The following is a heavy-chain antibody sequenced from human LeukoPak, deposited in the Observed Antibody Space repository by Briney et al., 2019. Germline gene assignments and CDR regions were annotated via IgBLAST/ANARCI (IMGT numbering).Heavy chain of an antibody. CDR3: LRTTRGGATCHYCFDY. CDR2: IYSGGIT. J-gene: IGHJ4*02. CDR1: LGCLTNFY. Sequence: SETLSLTCTDCLGCLTNFYLMCLPQPAGKGLEWIGRIYSGGITNYSPSLKSRVTMSVDTSNNQFSLKLTSMTAADTAAYYFLRTTRGGATCHYCFDYWGQGTLVTVSS. D-gene: IGHD2-21*01. V-gene: IGHV4-4*07.